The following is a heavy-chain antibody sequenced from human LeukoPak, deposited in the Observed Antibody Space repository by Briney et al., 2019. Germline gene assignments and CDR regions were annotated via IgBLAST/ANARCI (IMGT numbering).Heavy chain of an antibody. CDR3: ARGLTIEHWFDP. J-gene: IGHJ5*02. D-gene: IGHD3-10*01. CDR1: GFTFSSHG. V-gene: IGHV3-21*01. Sequence: GGTLRLSCAASGFTFSSHGMNWVRQAPGKGLEWVSSISGSSGYIYYADSVKGRFTISRDNAKNSLYLQMNSLRAEDTAVYYCARGLTIEHWFDPWGQGTLVTVSS. CDR2: ISGSSGYI.